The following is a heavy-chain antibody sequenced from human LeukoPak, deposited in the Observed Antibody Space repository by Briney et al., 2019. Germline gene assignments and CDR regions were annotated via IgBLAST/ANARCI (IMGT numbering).Heavy chain of an antibody. CDR2: VYYSGST. Sequence: SETLSLTCTVSGGSFISSSYFWAWIRQPPGKVLEWIGSVYYSGSTYYNPSLKSRVTISVDTSKNQFSLMLNSVTAADTAVYYCARDMPLNSVAAASFDYWGQGTLVTVSS. J-gene: IGHJ4*02. CDR1: GGSFISSSYF. V-gene: IGHV4-39*07. D-gene: IGHD2-2*01. CDR3: ARDMPLNSVAAASFDY.